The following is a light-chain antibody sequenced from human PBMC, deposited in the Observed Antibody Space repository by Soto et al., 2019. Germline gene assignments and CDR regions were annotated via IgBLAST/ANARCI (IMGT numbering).Light chain of an antibody. CDR3: CSYAGSYYYV. CDR2: GVS. J-gene: IGLJ1*01. CDR1: SSDVGGYKY. V-gene: IGLV2-11*01. Sequence: QCVLTQPRSVSGSPGQSVTISCPGTSSDVGGYKYVSWYQQHPGKAPKVMIYGVSMRPSGVPDRFSGSKSGNTASLTISGLQAEDEADYYCCSYAGSYYYVFGTGTKVTVL.